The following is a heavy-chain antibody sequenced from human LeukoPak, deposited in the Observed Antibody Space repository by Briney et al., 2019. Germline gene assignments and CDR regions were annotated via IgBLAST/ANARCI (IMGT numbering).Heavy chain of an antibody. CDR1: GFTFSSYA. V-gene: IGHV3-23*01. CDR3: AKGLGRRSSSWDMLNH. CDR2: TSGSGAST. D-gene: IGHD6-13*01. J-gene: IGHJ5*02. Sequence: PGGSLRLSCSASGFTFSSYAMTWVRQAPGKGLEGVSATSGSGASTYYADSVRGRFTISRDNSKNTLYLQMNSLRVEDTAVFYCAKGLGRRSSSWDMLNHWGQGTLVTVSS.